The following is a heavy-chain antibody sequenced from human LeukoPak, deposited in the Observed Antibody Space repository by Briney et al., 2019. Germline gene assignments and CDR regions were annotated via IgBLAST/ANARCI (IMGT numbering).Heavy chain of an antibody. V-gene: IGHV4-59*12. J-gene: IGHJ4*02. CDR2: IYYSGST. Sequence: PSETLSLTCTVSGGSISSYYWSWIRQPPGKGLEWIGYIYYSGSTNYNPSLKSRVTMSVDTSKNQFSLKLSSVTAADTAVYYCARDRPYYDFWSGDIGDYWGQGTLVTVSS. CDR3: ARDRPYYDFWSGDIGDY. D-gene: IGHD3-3*01. CDR1: GGSISSYY.